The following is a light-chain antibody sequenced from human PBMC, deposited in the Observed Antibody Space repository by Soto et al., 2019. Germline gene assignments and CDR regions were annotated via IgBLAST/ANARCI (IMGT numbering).Light chain of an antibody. Sequence: DIXVTQSPLSLTVTPGEPASISCRSSQSLXHRNXYTYLDWYLQKPGQSPQVLIYMGSNRASGVPDRFSGSGSGTDFTLKISRVEAEDVGVYYCMQTLQTRTFGQGTKVEI. J-gene: IGKJ1*01. CDR1: QSLXHRNXYTY. V-gene: IGKV2-28*01. CDR3: MQTLQTRT. CDR2: MGS.